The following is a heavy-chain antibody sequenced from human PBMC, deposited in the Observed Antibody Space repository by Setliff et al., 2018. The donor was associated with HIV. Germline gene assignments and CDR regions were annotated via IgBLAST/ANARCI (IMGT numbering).Heavy chain of an antibody. Sequence: SETLSLTCTVSGGSMSTYYWSWIRQPPGKGLEWIGYIYTSGSTNYNPSLGSRVTISVDTSKNHFSLKLSSVTAADTAVYYCASGEYSYGYRFDYWGQGTLVTVSS. CDR1: GGSMSTYY. J-gene: IGHJ4*02. D-gene: IGHD5-18*01. CDR3: ASGEYSYGYRFDY. CDR2: IYTSGST. V-gene: IGHV4-59*01.